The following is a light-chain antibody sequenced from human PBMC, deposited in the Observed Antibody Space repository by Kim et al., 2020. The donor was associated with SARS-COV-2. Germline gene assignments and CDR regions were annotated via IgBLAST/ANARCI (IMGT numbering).Light chain of an antibody. CDR2: EDN. Sequence: GTTGTIACTRSSGSIARNYVQWYQQRPGSSPTTVIYEDNQRPSGVPVRFSGSIDSSSNSASLTISGLKTEDEADYYCQSYDSSNWVFGGGTQLTVL. CDR1: SGSIARNY. CDR3: QSYDSSNWV. V-gene: IGLV6-57*01. J-gene: IGLJ3*02.